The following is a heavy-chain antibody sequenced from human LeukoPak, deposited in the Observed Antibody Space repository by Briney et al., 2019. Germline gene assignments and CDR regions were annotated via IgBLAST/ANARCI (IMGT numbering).Heavy chain of an antibody. J-gene: IGHJ5*02. CDR3: ARHGSADFWSGYYVGWFDP. V-gene: IGHV5-51*01. Sequence: GESLKISCKGSGYSFTSYWIGWVRQMPVKGLEWMGIIYPGDSDTRYSPSFQGQVTISADKSISTAYLQWSSLKASDTAMYYCARHGSADFWSGYYVGWFDPWGQGTLVTVSS. CDR1: GYSFTSYW. D-gene: IGHD3-3*01. CDR2: IYPGDSDT.